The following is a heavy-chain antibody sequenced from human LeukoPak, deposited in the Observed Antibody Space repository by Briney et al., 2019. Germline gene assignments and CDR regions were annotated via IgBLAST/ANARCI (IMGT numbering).Heavy chain of an antibody. CDR2: IYYSGST. Sequence: SETLSLTCTVSGGSISSYYWSWIRQPPGKGLEWIGYIYYSGSTNYNPSLKSRVTISVDTSKNQFSLKLSSVTAADTAVYYCAGHLDHGYSSSWYLPYYYYGMDVWGQGTTVTVSS. D-gene: IGHD6-13*01. CDR1: GGSISSYY. V-gene: IGHV4-59*08. CDR3: AGHLDHGYSSSWYLPYYYYGMDV. J-gene: IGHJ6*02.